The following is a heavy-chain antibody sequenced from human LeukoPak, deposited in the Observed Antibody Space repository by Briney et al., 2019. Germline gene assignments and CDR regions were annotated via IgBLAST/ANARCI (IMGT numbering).Heavy chain of an antibody. J-gene: IGHJ3*01. CDR2: INGGYYA. CDR1: GFTFDDYT. Sequence: GGSLRLSCAASGFTFDDYTMHWVRQAPGKGLEWVSSINGGYYAHYADSVKGRFTISRDNSKNTLYLQMNSLRVEDTAIYYCARDPNGDYVGAFDFWGQGTMVTVSS. CDR3: ARDPNGDYVGAFDF. V-gene: IGHV3-23*01. D-gene: IGHD4-17*01.